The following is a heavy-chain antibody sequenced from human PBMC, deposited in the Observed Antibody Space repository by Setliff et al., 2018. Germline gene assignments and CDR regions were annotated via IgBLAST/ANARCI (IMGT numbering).Heavy chain of an antibody. J-gene: IGHJ3*02. CDR1: GGTFSIYT. CDR2: IIPIFGTA. V-gene: IGHV1-69*08. D-gene: IGHD3-3*01. Sequence: ASVKVSCKASGGTFSIYTISWVRQAPGQGLGWMGRIIPIFGTANYAQKFQGRVTITADKSTSTAYMEPSSLRSEDTAVYYCAISTIFGVVSPTPDAFDIWGQGTMVTVSS. CDR3: AISTIFGVVSPTPDAFDI.